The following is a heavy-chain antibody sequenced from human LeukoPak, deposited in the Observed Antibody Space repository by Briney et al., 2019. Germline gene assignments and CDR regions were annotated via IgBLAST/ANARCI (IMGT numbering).Heavy chain of an antibody. CDR3: ARDITIFGFSWFDP. Sequence: SETLSLTCAVYGGSFSGYYWSWIRQPPGKGLEWIGEINHSGSTNYNPSLKSRVTISVDTSKNQFSLKLSSVTAADTAVYYCARDITIFGFSWFDPWGQGTLVTVSS. CDR2: INHSGST. CDR1: GGSFSGYY. J-gene: IGHJ5*02. D-gene: IGHD3-3*01. V-gene: IGHV4-34*01.